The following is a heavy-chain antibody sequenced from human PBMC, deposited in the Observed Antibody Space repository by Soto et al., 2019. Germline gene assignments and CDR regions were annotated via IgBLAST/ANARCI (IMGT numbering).Heavy chain of an antibody. Sequence: PGGSLRLSCAASGFTFSIYGMSWVRQAPGKGLGWVAGISVGGGSTYYADSVKGRFTISRDNSKNTLFLQMNSLRGEDTAVYYCAKGWPHIEVAGTSPDHWGQGTLLTVSS. CDR3: AKGWPHIEVAGTSPDH. V-gene: IGHV3-23*01. CDR1: GFTFSIYG. CDR2: ISVGGGST. D-gene: IGHD6-19*01. J-gene: IGHJ4*02.